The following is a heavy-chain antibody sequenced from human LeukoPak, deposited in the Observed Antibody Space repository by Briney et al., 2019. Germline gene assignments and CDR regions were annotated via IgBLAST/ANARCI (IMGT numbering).Heavy chain of an antibody. CDR1: GFTVSSNY. D-gene: IGHD5-18*01. J-gene: IGHJ6*02. Sequence: GGSLRLSCAASGFTVSSNYMSWVRQAPGKGLEWVSVIYSGDSTYYADSVKGRFTISRDNSKNTLYLQMNSLRAEDTAVYYCTTDGYSYGYGMYYYYYGMDVWGQGTTVTVSS. V-gene: IGHV3-53*01. CDR3: TTDGYSYGYGMYYYYYGMDV. CDR2: IYSGDST.